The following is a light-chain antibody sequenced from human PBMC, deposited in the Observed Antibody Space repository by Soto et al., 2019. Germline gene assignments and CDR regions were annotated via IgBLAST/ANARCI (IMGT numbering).Light chain of an antibody. J-gene: IGLJ1*01. CDR3: LSYTISSSYV. V-gene: IGLV2-14*01. CDR1: SSDVGAYNR. CDR2: EVT. Sequence: SALTQPASVSGSPGQSITISCTGTSSDVGAYNRVSWYQQRSGKAPKLMVYEVTHRPSGVSNRFSGSKSGNTASLTISGLQAEDEADYYCLSYTISSSYVFGTGTKVTVL.